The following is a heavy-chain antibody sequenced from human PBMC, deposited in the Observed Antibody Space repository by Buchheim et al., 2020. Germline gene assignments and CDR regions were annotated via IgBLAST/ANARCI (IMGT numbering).Heavy chain of an antibody. D-gene: IGHD3-10*01. V-gene: IGHV3-74*01. CDR3: VRDMYGSGDY. J-gene: IGHJ4*02. CDR1: GFSFSIYW. Sequence: EVQLVESGGGLVQPGGSLRLSCSAPGFSFSIYWMHGVRQAPGKGLAWVSHINREGTTTNYADSVRGRFTLSRDNGKNTLYLQMNNLRAEDTAVYYCVRDMYGSGDYWGQGTL. CDR2: INREGTTT.